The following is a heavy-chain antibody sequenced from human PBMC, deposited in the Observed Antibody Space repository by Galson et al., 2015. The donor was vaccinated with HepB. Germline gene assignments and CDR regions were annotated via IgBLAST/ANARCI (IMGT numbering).Heavy chain of an antibody. V-gene: IGHV1-2*02. J-gene: IGHJ6*03. CDR1: GYTFTGYY. D-gene: IGHD4-23*01. CDR2: INPNSGGT. CDR3: ATGGGGIYGGNHRLGHYYYMDV. Sequence: SVKVSCKASGYTFTGYYMHWVRQAPGQGLEWMGWINPNSGGTNYAQKFQGRVTMTRDTSISTAYMELSRLRSDDTAVYYCATGGGGIYGGNHRLGHYYYMDVWGKGTTVTVSS.